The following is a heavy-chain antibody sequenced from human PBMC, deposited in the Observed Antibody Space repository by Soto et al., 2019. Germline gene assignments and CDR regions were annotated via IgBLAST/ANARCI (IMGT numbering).Heavy chain of an antibody. V-gene: IGHV3-48*01. Sequence: EVQLVESGGDLVQPGGSLRLSCAAYGFTFSTYSMNWVRQAPGKGLEWVSSISSSSTIYYADAVKGRFTISGDNVQNSLYLQMHSLRAEDTAVYYCARERGSGWTFDYWGQGTLVTVSS. CDR2: ISSSSTI. J-gene: IGHJ4*02. D-gene: IGHD6-19*01. CDR3: ARERGSGWTFDY. CDR1: GFTFSTYS.